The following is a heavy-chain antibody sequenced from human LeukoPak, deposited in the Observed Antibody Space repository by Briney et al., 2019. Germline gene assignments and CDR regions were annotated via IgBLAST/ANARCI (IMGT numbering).Heavy chain of an antibody. CDR1: GGSFSGYY. CDR2: INHSGST. D-gene: IGHD3-9*01. Sequence: SETLSLTCAVYGGSFSGYYWSWIRQPPGKGLEWIGEINHSGSTNYNPSLKSRVTISVDTSKNQFSLKLSSVTAADTAVYYCAASGVLRYFRRYFDYWGQGTLVTVSS. CDR3: AASGVLRYFRRYFDY. V-gene: IGHV4-34*01. J-gene: IGHJ4*02.